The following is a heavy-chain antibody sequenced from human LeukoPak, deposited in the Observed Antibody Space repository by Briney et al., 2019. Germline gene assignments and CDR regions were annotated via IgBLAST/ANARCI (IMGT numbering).Heavy chain of an antibody. CDR3: ARRDYISAYGQDILDY. D-gene: IGHD3-22*01. Sequence: GDSLKISCKASGYSFTNYWIAWVRQMPGKGLEWMGIIYPADSDTRYSPSFQGQVTISADKSIGTAYLQWSSLKASDTAMYYCARRDYISAYGQDILDYWGQGTLVTVSS. CDR2: IYPADSDT. V-gene: IGHV5-51*01. J-gene: IGHJ4*02. CDR1: GYSFTNYW.